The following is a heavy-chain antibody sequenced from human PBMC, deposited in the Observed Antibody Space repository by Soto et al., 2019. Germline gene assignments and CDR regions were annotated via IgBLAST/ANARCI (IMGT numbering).Heavy chain of an antibody. V-gene: IGHV3-53*04. CDR2: IYSGGST. CDR3: ASGRRITGTTHDGPKKAFDI. Sequence: EVQLVESGGGLVQPGGSLRPSCAASGFTVSSNYMSWVRQAPGKGLEWVSVIYSGGSTYYADSVKGRFTISRHNSKNTLYLQMNSLRAEDTAVYYCASGRRITGTTHDGPKKAFDIWGQGTMVTVSS. CDR1: GFTVSSNY. D-gene: IGHD1-20*01. J-gene: IGHJ3*02.